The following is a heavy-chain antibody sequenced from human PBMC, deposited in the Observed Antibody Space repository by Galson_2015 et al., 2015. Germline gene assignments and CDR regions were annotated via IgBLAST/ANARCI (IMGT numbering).Heavy chain of an antibody. V-gene: IGHV3-23*01. D-gene: IGHD3-22*01. J-gene: IGHJ4*02. CDR3: AKETYMIVVVITTGLDY. CDR2: ISGSGGST. Sequence: SLRLSCAASGFTFSSYAMSWVRQAPGKGLEWVSAISGSGGSTYYADSVKGRFTISRDNSKNTLYLQMNSLRAEDTAVYYCAKETYMIVVVITTGLDYWGQGTLVTVSS. CDR1: GFTFSSYA.